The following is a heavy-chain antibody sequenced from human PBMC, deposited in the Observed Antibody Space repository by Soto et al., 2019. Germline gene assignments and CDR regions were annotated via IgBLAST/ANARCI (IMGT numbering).Heavy chain of an antibody. Sequence: SETLRLRCRVAGGSVIDVSVCWILIRQPPGKGLEWIGYIYYTGRTSYNPSLKSRVTISIDPSKNHFALNLTSVTAADTAIYYCARDSTAFVFDYWGQGALVTVSS. J-gene: IGHJ4*02. D-gene: IGHD2-2*01. V-gene: IGHV4-61*03. CDR1: GGSVIDVSVC. CDR3: ARDSTAFVFDY. CDR2: IYYTGRT.